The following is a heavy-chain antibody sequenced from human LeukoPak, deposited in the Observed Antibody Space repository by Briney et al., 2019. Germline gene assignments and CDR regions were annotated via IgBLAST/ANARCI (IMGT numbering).Heavy chain of an antibody. CDR1: GGSISSSSYY. CDR3: ARRGSGRNSPYYYYYMDV. D-gene: IGHD3-10*01. CDR2: IYYSGST. Sequence: SETLSLTCTVSGGSISSSSYYWSWIRQPPGKGLEWIGHIYYSGSTYYNPSLKSRVTISVDTSKNQFSLKLSSVTAADTAVYYCARRGSGRNSPYYYYYMDVWGRGTTVTVSS. V-gene: IGHV4-61*05. J-gene: IGHJ6*03.